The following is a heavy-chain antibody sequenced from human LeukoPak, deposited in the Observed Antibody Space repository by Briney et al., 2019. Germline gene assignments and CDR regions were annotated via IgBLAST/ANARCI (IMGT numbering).Heavy chain of an antibody. D-gene: IGHD2-2*01. V-gene: IGHV4-34*01. CDR3: ARSSHRFTPFDY. Sequence: SETLTLTCAVYGGSFSGYYWSWIRQPPGKGLEWIGEINHSGSTNYNPSLKSRVTISVDTSKNQFSLKLSSVTAADTAVYYCARSSHRFTPFDYWGQGTLVTVSS. CDR1: GGSFSGYY. J-gene: IGHJ4*02. CDR2: INHSGST.